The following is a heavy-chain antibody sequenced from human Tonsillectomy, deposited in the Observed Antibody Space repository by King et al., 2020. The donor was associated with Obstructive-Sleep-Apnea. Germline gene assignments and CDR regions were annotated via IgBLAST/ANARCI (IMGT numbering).Heavy chain of an antibody. CDR3: ATSAPGS. CDR1: GGSITSYY. Sequence: MQLQESGPGLVKPSETLSLTCNVSGGSITSYYWSWIRQPPGKRLEWIGHIYYSGSTDYNPSPKSRVTISVDTSKNQISLKVKSVTAADTAVYYCATSAPGSWGQGTLVTVSS. J-gene: IGHJ4*02. V-gene: IGHV4-59*08. CDR2: IYYSGST. D-gene: IGHD3-10*01.